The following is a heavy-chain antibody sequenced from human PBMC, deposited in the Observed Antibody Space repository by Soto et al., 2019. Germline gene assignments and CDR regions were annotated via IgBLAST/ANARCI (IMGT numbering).Heavy chain of an antibody. V-gene: IGHV5-51*01. Sequence: PGESLKLSCTGSGYSFTNSWIGWVRQMPGRGLEWMGIIYPGDSDTRYSPSFQGQVTISVDKSISTAYLQWNSLKASDTATYYCALSQRFLEWLSDIGDYNYSYMDVWGEGTTVTVSS. CDR1: GYSFTNSW. CDR3: ALSQRFLEWLSDIGDYNYSYMDV. J-gene: IGHJ6*03. CDR2: IYPGDSDT. D-gene: IGHD3-3*01.